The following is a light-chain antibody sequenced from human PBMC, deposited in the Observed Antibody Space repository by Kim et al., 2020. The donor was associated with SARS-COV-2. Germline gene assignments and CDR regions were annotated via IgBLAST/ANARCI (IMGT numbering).Light chain of an antibody. CDR2: DVN. V-gene: IGLV2-14*03. J-gene: IGLJ1*01. CDR1: SSDVGGYNY. CDR3: SSYTSSSTLEV. Sequence: QSITIPCTGTSSDVGGYNYVSWYQQHPGKAPKLMIYDVNNRPSGVSYRFSGSKSGNTASLTISGLQAEDEADYYCSSYTSSSTLEVFGTGTKVTVL.